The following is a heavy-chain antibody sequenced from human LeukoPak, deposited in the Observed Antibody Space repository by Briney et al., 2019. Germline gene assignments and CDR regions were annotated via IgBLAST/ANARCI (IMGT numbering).Heavy chain of an antibody. D-gene: IGHD1-14*01. CDR2: IFYGGST. CDR1: GGSISSYY. CDR3: ARATGDIHIDY. Sequence: SETLSLTCTVSGGSISSYYWSWIRQPPGRGLEWIGYIFYGGSTDYNPSLKSRVTIPVDTSKNQFSLKLRSVTAADTAVYYCARATGDIHIDYWAQGTLVTVSS. V-gene: IGHV4-59*01. J-gene: IGHJ4*02.